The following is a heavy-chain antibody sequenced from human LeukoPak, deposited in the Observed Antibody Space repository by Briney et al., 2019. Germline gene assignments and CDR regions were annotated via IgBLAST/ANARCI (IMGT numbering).Heavy chain of an antibody. J-gene: IGHJ6*03. V-gene: IGHV4-39*07. D-gene: IGHD3-3*01. CDR3: ARDKLRCLEWSGLDMDV. CDR2: SHYSGST. Sequence: SETLSLTCTVSGGSISSSPYYWGWIRQSPGKGLEWIGNSHYSGSTNYNPSLKSRVTISLDTSRKQFSLKLNSVNAADTALYYCARDKLRCLEWSGLDMDVWGNGTTVTVSS. CDR1: GGSISSSPYY.